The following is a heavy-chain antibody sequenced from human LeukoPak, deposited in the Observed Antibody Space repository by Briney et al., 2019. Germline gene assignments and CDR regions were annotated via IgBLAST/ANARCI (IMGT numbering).Heavy chain of an antibody. CDR1: GGYINNPTYY. D-gene: IGHD1-20*01. Sequence: SETLSLTCSVSGGYINNPTYYWGWIRQPPGKGLEWIGSMHYSGSAYYNPSVKSRVTISVDTSKKQFSLKLNSVTAADTAVYYCARENNWNDVPDYWGQGTLVTVSS. CDR2: MHYSGSA. J-gene: IGHJ4*02. V-gene: IGHV4-39*07. CDR3: ARENNWNDVPDY.